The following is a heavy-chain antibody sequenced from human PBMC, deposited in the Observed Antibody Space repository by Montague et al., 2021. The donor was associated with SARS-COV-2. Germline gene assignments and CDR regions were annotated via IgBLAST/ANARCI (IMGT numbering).Heavy chain of an antibody. Sequence: SETLSLTCTVSGGSIGGSSYYWGWIRQPPGKGLEWIGSIYYSGSTYYNPSLKSRVTISVDTSKNQFSLKLSSVTAADTAVYYCARDLAGYYGSGSYGGMDVWGQGTTVTVSS. J-gene: IGHJ6*02. V-gene: IGHV4-39*07. CDR1: GGSIGGSSYY. D-gene: IGHD3-10*01. CDR3: ARDLAGYYGSGSYGGMDV. CDR2: IYYSGST.